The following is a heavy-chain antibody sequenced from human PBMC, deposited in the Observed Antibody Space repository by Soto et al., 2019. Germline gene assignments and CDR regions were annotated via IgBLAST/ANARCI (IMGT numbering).Heavy chain of an antibody. CDR3: ARDPYLGDHQY. D-gene: IGHD3-16*01. CDR1: GYTFTTYG. J-gene: IGHJ4*02. V-gene: IGHV1-18*01. Sequence: QVQLVQSGGEVKKPGASVKVSCKTSGYTFTTYGISWVRQAPGQGLEWVGWISAYSGKTHYAQKFQDKVTMTTDTSPNTAYLELRSLRSDDTAVYYCARDPYLGDHQYWGQGTLVTVSS. CDR2: ISAYSGKT.